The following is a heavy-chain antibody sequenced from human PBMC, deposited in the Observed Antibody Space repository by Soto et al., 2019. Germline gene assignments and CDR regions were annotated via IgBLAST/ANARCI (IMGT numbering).Heavy chain of an antibody. J-gene: IGHJ4*02. V-gene: IGHV3-23*01. D-gene: IGHD2-2*01. Sequence: PGESLSLSCAASGFIFIRYAMSWVRQAPGQELEWVSAISGSGGSTYYADSEKGRFTISRDNSKNTLYLQMNSLRAEDTAVYYCAKDNGSSTSCRFDDWGQGTLVTV. CDR2: ISGSGGST. CDR3: AKDNGSSTSCRFDD. CDR1: GFIFIRYA.